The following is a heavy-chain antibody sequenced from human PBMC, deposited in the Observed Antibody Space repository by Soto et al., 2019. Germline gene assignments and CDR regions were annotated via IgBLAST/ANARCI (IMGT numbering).Heavy chain of an antibody. CDR3: AREQPPMDAEDYYYGMDV. J-gene: IGHJ6*02. CDR1: GFTFSSYA. Sequence: QVQLVESGGGVVQPGRSLRLSCAASGFTFSSYAMHWVRQAPGKGLEWVAVISYDGSNKYYADSVKGRFTISRDNSKNTLYLQMNSLRAEDTAVYYCAREQPPMDAEDYYYGMDVWGQGTTVTVSS. CDR2: ISYDGSNK. D-gene: IGHD6-13*01. V-gene: IGHV3-30-3*01.